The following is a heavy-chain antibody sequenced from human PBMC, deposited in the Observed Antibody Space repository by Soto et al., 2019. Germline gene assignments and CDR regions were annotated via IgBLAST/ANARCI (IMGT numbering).Heavy chain of an antibody. Sequence: GGSLRLSFAASGFSFISYAMSWVRQAPGKGLEWVSTISGSDGKTFYADSVKGRFSISRDTSKNMLYLQMNNLRGDDTAVYYCVRWSYLDYWGQGTRVTVSS. V-gene: IGHV3-23*01. D-gene: IGHD3-3*01. J-gene: IGHJ4*02. CDR1: GFSFISYA. CDR3: VRWSYLDY. CDR2: ISGSDGKT.